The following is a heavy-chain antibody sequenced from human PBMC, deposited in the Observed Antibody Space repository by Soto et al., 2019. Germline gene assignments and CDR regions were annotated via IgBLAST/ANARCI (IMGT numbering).Heavy chain of an antibody. Sequence: XETLSLTCSVSGYSVTSSDYYWAWIRQPPGKGLEWIGSMFYSGLTYYNPSLKSRVTLSVDTSKNQFSVRLNSVTAADTAVYYCAPLSVSLSGPYGIHVWGQGTTVTVSS. J-gene: IGHJ6*02. CDR1: GYSVTSSDYY. CDR2: MFYSGLT. CDR3: APLSVSLSGPYGIHV. D-gene: IGHD2-15*01. V-gene: IGHV4-39*01.